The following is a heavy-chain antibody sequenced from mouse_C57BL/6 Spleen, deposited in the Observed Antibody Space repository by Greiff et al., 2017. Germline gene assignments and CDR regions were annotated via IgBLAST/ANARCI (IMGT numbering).Heavy chain of an antibody. CDR2: IDPENGDT. CDR3: NRRNYPDY. V-gene: IGHV14-4*01. D-gene: IGHD1-1*01. Sequence: VQLQQSGAELVRPGASVKLSCTASGFNIKDDYMHWVKQRPEQGLEWIGWIDPENGDTEYASKLQGKATITADTSSNTAYLQLSSLTSKYTDVYYCNRRNYPDYWGQGTTLTVSS. CDR1: GFNIKDDY. J-gene: IGHJ2*01.